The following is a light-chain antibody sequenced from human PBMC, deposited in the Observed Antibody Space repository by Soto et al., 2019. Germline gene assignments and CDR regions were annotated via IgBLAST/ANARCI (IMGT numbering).Light chain of an antibody. CDR2: DVS. Sequence: QSALTQPASVSGSPGQSITISCTGTSSDVGNYNYVSWYQQHPGKAPKLMIYDVSNRPSGVSNRFSGSKSGNTASLTISGLQPEDEADYYCSSYTISNTLVFGGGTKLTVL. J-gene: IGLJ3*02. CDR1: SSDVGNYNY. CDR3: SSYTISNTLV. V-gene: IGLV2-14*01.